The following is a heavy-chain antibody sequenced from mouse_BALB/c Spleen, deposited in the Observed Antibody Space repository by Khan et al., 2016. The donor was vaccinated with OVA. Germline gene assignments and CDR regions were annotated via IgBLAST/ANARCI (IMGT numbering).Heavy chain of an antibody. J-gene: IGHJ4*01. CDR2: INPRSGYT. Sequence: QVQLKQSGAELARPGASVRMSCKASGYTFTSNTMHWVKKEAWTGSEWIGYINPRSGYTNFNQNFKDKATLTADKSSSTAYMQLSSLTSEDSAVYYCARRTTGYTMDYWGQGTSVTVSS. D-gene: IGHD2-14*01. CDR1: GYTFTSNT. CDR3: ARRTTGYTMDY. V-gene: IGHV1-4*01.